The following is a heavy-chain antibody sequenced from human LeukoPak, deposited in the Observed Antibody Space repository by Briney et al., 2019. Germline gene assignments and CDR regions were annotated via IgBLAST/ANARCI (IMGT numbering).Heavy chain of an antibody. V-gene: IGHV1-18*01. J-gene: IGHJ4*02. CDR3: ARGGYSYGFDY. CDR2: ISSYNGHT. Sequence: ASVKVSCKASGYSFTSYGISWVRQAPGQGLEWMGWISSYNGHTNYAQNLQGRVAMTADTSTSTAYMELRSLRSDDTAVSYCARGGYSYGFDYWGQGTLVTVSS. CDR1: GYSFTSYG. D-gene: IGHD5-18*01.